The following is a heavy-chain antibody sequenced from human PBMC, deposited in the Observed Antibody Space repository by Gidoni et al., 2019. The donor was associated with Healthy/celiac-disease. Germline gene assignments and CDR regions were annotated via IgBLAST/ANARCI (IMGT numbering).Heavy chain of an antibody. J-gene: IGHJ4*02. V-gene: IGHV3-30-3*01. D-gene: IGHD3-22*01. CDR2: ISYDGSNK. Sequence: QVQLVESGGGVVQPGRSLRLSCAASGFTFSRYAMHWFRQAPGKGLEWVAVISYDGSNKYYADSVKGRFTISRDNSKNTLYLQMSSLRAEDTAVYYCARGSSGYFGYWGQGTLVTVSS. CDR1: GFTFSRYA. CDR3: ARGSSGYFGY.